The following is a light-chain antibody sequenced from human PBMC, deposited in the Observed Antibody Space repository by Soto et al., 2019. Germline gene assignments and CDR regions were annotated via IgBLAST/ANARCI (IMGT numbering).Light chain of an antibody. CDR2: KAS. J-gene: IGKJ4*01. CDR1: QTISSW. CDR3: QEYHTWPIP. V-gene: IGKV1-5*03. Sequence: DIQMTQSPSTLSASVGDRVTITCRASQTISSWLAWYQQKPGKAPKLLIYKASTLKSGVPSRFSGSGSGTEFTLTISSLQSEDCAIYYCQEYHTWPIPFGGGTKV.